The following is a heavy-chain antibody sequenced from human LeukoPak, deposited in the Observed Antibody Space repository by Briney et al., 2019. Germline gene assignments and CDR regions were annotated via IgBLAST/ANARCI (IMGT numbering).Heavy chain of an antibody. CDR2: ISYDGSNK. D-gene: IGHD3-9*01. Sequence: GGSLRLSCAASGFTFSSYAMEWVRQGPGKGREWVAVISYDGSNKYFADSVKGRFTISRDNSKNTLYLQMNSLRAEDTAVYYCARGRYFDRYYFDYWGQGTLVTVSS. CDR1: GFTFSSYA. J-gene: IGHJ4*02. CDR3: ARGRYFDRYYFDY. V-gene: IGHV3-30*04.